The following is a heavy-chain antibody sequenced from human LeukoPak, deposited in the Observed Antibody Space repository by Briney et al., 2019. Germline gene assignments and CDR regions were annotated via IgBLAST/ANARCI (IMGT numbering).Heavy chain of an antibody. CDR3: ARDRVAVAGTNPWFDP. CDR2: ISGSGGST. Sequence: PGGSLRLSCAASGFTFSSYAMSWVRQAPGKGLEWVSAISGSGGSTYYADSVKGRFTISRDNSKNTLYLQMNSLRAEDTAVYYCARDRVAVAGTNPWFDPWGQGTLVTVSS. CDR1: GFTFSSYA. J-gene: IGHJ5*02. V-gene: IGHV3-23*01. D-gene: IGHD6-19*01.